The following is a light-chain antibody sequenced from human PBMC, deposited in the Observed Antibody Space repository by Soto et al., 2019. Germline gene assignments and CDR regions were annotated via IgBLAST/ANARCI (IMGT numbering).Light chain of an antibody. J-gene: IGLJ1*01. CDR2: DVN. CDR3: SSFTNRKTDV. V-gene: IGLV2-14*01. CDR1: SSDVGGYNS. Sequence: QSALTQPASVSGSPGQSIAISCTGTSSDVGGYNSVSWFQQHPGKSPKRMIYDVNYRPSAVSHRFSGSKSGNTASLTISGLQTEDEADYYCSSFTNRKTDVFGTGTKLTVL.